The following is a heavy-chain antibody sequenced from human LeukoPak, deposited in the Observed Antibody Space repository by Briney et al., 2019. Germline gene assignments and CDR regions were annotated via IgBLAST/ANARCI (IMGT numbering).Heavy chain of an antibody. J-gene: IGHJ4*02. D-gene: IGHD3-3*01. CDR3: ARTASITIFGVPFPGY. V-gene: IGHV1-2*02. Sequence: ASVKVSCKASGYTFTGYYTHWVRQAPGQGLEWMGWINPNSGGTNYAQKFQGRVTMTRDTSISTAYMELSRLRSDDTAVYYCARTASITIFGVPFPGYWGQGTLVTVSS. CDR2: INPNSGGT. CDR1: GYTFTGYY.